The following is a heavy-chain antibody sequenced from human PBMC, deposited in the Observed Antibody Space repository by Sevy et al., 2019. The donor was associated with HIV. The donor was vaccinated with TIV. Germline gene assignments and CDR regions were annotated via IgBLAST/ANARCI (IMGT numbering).Heavy chain of an antibody. V-gene: IGHV3-23*01. J-gene: IGHJ3*02. CDR3: AGGGYDSSGSFDAFDI. Sequence: GGSLRLSCAASGVTFSSYSLNWVRQAPGKGLEWVSTIYCSRGVTYYPDYVKGRFTTSRDNSKNTLYLQMNSLGTEDTAVYFCAGGGYDSSGSFDAFDIWGQGTMVTVSS. CDR1: GVTFSSYS. D-gene: IGHD3-22*01. CDR2: IYCSRGVT.